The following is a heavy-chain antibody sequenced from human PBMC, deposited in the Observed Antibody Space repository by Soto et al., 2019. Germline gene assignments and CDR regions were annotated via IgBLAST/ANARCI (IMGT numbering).Heavy chain of an antibody. V-gene: IGHV3-30*18. Sequence: GGSLRLSCAASGFTFSSYGIHWVRQAPGKGLEWVAVISYDGSNKYYADSVKGRFTISRDNSKNTLYLQMNSLRAEDTAVYYCAKDPSYDSSGYYPGWFDPWGQGTLVTVSS. CDR1: GFTFSSYG. J-gene: IGHJ5*02. CDR2: ISYDGSNK. CDR3: AKDPSYDSSGYYPGWFDP. D-gene: IGHD3-22*01.